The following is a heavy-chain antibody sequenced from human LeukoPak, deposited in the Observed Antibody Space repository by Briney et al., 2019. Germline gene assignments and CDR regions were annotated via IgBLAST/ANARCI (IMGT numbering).Heavy chain of an antibody. Sequence: SETLSLTCAVSGGSISSGGYYWSWIRQHPGKGLEWIVYIYYSGSTYYNPSLKSRVTISVDTSKNQFSLKLSSVTAADTAVYYCARDRLGYYDILTGYRPSGGYYYYYMDVWGKGTTVTASS. V-gene: IGHV4-31*11. D-gene: IGHD3-9*01. J-gene: IGHJ6*03. CDR1: GGSISSGGYY. CDR3: ARDRLGYYDILTGYRPSGGYYYYYMDV. CDR2: IYYSGST.